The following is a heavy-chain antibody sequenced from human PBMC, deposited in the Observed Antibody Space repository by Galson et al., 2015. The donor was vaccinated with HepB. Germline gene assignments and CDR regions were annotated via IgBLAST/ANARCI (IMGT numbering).Heavy chain of an antibody. J-gene: IGHJ4*02. CDR1: GLSSGTNW. CDR2: IDLDDSET. Sequence: QSGAEVKKPGESLRISCKVSGLSSGTNWIAWVRQMPEKGLELMGIIDLDDSETRYSPSFEGQVTISADGSIDTAYLQWSSLKASDSATYFCARLKAVAAAGAGYLDHWGQGALITVSS. D-gene: IGHD6-13*01. CDR3: ARLKAVAAAGAGYLDH. V-gene: IGHV5-51*03.